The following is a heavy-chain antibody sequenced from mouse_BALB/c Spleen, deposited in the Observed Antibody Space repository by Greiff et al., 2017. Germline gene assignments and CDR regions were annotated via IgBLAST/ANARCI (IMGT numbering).Heavy chain of an antibody. CDR2: IYPSDSYT. CDR3: TRGGYGYDVYYAMDY. J-gene: IGHJ4*01. D-gene: IGHD2-2*01. Sequence: QVQLQQSGAELVRPGASVKLSCKASGYTFTSYWINWVKQRPGQGLEWIGNIYPSDSYTNYNQKFKDKATLTVDKSSSTAYMQLSSPTSEDSAVYYCTRGGYGYDVYYAMDYWGQGTSVTVSS. V-gene: IGHV1-69*02. CDR1: GYTFTSYW.